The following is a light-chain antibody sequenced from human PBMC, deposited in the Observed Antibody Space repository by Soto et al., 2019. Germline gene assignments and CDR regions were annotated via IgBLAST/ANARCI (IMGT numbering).Light chain of an antibody. Sequence: QSALTQPASVSGSPGQSITISCTGTSSDVGGYNYVSWYQHHPVKAPKLMIYEVSNRPSGVSDRFSGSRSGNTASLTISGLQAGDESDYYCISYTSSSTWVFGGGTKLTVL. CDR1: SSDVGGYNY. J-gene: IGLJ3*02. V-gene: IGLV2-14*01. CDR2: EVS. CDR3: ISYTSSSTWV.